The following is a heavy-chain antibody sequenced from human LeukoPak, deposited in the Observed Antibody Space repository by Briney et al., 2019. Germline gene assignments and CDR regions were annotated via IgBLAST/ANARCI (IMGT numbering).Heavy chain of an antibody. Sequence: GGSLRLSCAASGFTFSSYWMSWVRQAPGKGLEWVANIKQDGSEKYYVDSVKGRFTISRDNAKNSLYLQMNSLRAEDTALYYCAKDMYGIYDSSGHFDYWGQGTLVTVSS. V-gene: IGHV3-7*03. CDR3: AKDMYGIYDSSGHFDY. CDR1: GFTFSSYW. J-gene: IGHJ4*02. CDR2: IKQDGSEK. D-gene: IGHD3-22*01.